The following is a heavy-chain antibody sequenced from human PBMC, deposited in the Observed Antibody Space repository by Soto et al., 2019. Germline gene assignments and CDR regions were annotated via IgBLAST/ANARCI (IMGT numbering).Heavy chain of an antibody. CDR1: GGSISSYY. J-gene: IGHJ6*02. D-gene: IGHD2-2*01. V-gene: IGHV4-59*01. CDR3: ARGGWGYCISTSCYYYYYGMDV. Sequence: SQTLSLTCTVSGGSISSYYWSWIRQPPGKGLEWIGYIYYSGSTNYNPSLKSRVTISVDTSKNQFSLKLSSVTAADTAVYYCARGGWGYCISTSCYYYYYGMDVWGQGTTVTVSS. CDR2: IYYSGST.